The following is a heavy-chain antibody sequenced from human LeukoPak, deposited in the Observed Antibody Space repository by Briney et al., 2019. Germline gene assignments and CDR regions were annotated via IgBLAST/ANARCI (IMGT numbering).Heavy chain of an antibody. J-gene: IGHJ4*02. CDR2: INPSGGST. Sequence: ASVKVSCKASGYTFTSYYMHWVRQAPGQGLEWMVIINPSGGSTSYAQKFQGRVTMTRYTSTSTVYMELSSLRSEDTAVYCCARDFAHVVVTAIEGDESDYWGQGTLVTVSS. CDR3: ARDFAHVVVTAIEGDESDY. D-gene: IGHD2-21*02. CDR1: GYTFTSYY. V-gene: IGHV1-46*01.